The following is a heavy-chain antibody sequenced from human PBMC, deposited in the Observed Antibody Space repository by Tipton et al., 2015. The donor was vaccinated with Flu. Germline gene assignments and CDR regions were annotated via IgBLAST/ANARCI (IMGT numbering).Heavy chain of an antibody. D-gene: IGHD5-18*01. J-gene: IGHJ4*02. CDR1: GGSVSGYY. V-gene: IGHV4-4*07. CDR2: IYTSGST. CDR3: AREHGYSYGYVY. Sequence: GLVKPSETLSLTCAVPGGSVSGYYWSYIRQPAGKGLEWIGRIYTSGSTNYNPSLKSRVTMSVDTSKNQFSLKLSSVTAADTAVYFCAREHGYSYGYVYWGQGTLVTVSS.